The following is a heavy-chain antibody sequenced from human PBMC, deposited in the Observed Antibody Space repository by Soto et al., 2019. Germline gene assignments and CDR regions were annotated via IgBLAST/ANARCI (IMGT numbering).Heavy chain of an antibody. Sequence: QVQLQESGPGLVKPSETLSLTCTVSGGSVSSGIYYWSWIRQPPGKGLEWIGYIYYSGSTNYNPSLKSRVTISVDTSKNQFSRKLSSVTAADTAVYYCARGIEGWYQGRYYYGMDVWGQGTTVTVSS. CDR2: IYYSGST. D-gene: IGHD6-19*01. CDR3: ARGIEGWYQGRYYYGMDV. V-gene: IGHV4-61*01. CDR1: GGSVSSGIYY. J-gene: IGHJ6*02.